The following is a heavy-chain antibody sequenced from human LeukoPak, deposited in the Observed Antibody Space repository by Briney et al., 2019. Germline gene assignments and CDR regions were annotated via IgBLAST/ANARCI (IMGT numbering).Heavy chain of an antibody. D-gene: IGHD3-10*01. CDR2: ISGSGGST. CDR3: AKGLSGDSGYDY. J-gene: IGHJ4*02. Sequence: GASLRLSCVASGFTFSSYAMSWVRQAPGKGLEWVSAISGSGGSTYYADSVKGRFTISRDNSKNTLYLQMNSLRAEDTAVYYCAKGLSGDSGYDYWGQGTLVTVSS. V-gene: IGHV3-23*01. CDR1: GFTFSSYA.